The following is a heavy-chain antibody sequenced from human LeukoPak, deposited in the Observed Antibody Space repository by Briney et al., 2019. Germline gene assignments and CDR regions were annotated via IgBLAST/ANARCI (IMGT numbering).Heavy chain of an antibody. D-gene: IGHD6-13*01. V-gene: IGHV4-61*01. CDR2: IYYSGST. J-gene: IGHJ3*02. CDR1: GYSISSGYY. CDR3: AATRAWGYSSSWFDAFDI. Sequence: SETLSLTCTVSGYSISSGYYWGWIRQPPGKGLEWIGYIYYSGSTNYNPSLKSRVTISVDTSKNQFSLKLSSVTAADTAVYYCAATRAWGYSSSWFDAFDIWGQGTMVTVSS.